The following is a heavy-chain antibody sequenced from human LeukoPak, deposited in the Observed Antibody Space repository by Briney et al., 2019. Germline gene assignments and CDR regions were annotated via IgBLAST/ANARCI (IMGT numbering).Heavy chain of an antibody. J-gene: IGHJ6*02. CDR3: ARGGDRGSYYPHGMDV. Sequence: SQTLSLTCAISGDSVSRDSIAWNWIRQSPSRGLEWLGRTYYKSAWYNDYAVSVKGRIIINPDTSKNQFSLQLNSVTPEDTAVYYCARGGDRGSYYPHGMDVWGQGTTVTVSS. V-gene: IGHV6-1*01. CDR2: TYYKSAWYN. CDR1: GDSVSRDSIA. D-gene: IGHD1-26*01.